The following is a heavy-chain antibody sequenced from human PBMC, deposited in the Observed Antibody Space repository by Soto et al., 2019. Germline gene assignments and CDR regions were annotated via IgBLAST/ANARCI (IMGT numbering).Heavy chain of an antibody. CDR1: GFTFSSYA. Sequence: PGGSLRLSCAASGFTFSSYAMNWVRQAPGKGLEWVSIISGSGGSTYYPDSVKGRLTISRDNSKNTLYLQMNNLRAEDTAVYYCAKDQGGDLDYYYYVLDVWGQGTTVTVSS. CDR3: AKDQGGDLDYYYYVLDV. CDR2: ISGSGGST. D-gene: IGHD2-21*01. V-gene: IGHV3-23*01. J-gene: IGHJ6*02.